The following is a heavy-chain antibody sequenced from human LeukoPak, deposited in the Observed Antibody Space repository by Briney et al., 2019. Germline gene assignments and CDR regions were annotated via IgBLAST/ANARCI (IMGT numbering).Heavy chain of an antibody. CDR2: ISSSSSTI. V-gene: IGHV3-48*01. Sequence: GGSLRLSCAASGFTFSSYSMNWVRQAPGKGLEWVSYISSSSSTIYYADSVKGRFTISRDNAKNSLYLQMNSLRAEDTAVYYCARWGGKPSDYYYGMDVWGQGTTVTISS. D-gene: IGHD1-26*01. CDR3: ARWGGKPSDYYYGMDV. J-gene: IGHJ6*02. CDR1: GFTFSSYS.